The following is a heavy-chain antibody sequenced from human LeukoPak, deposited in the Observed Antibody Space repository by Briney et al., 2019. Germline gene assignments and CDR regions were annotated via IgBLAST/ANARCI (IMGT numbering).Heavy chain of an antibody. CDR1: GFAFTNYA. V-gene: IGHV3-23*01. CDR3: AKKTYINNWSSPNWLDP. D-gene: IGHD1-1*01. Sequence: PGGSLRLSCASSGFAFTNYAMPWVRQAPGRGREGVSGISVRGDATYYADSVKGRFTISRDNSKNSLYLQMNGLRGDDTAIYYCAKKTYINNWSSPNWLDPWGQGTLVTVSS. J-gene: IGHJ5*02. CDR2: ISVRGDAT.